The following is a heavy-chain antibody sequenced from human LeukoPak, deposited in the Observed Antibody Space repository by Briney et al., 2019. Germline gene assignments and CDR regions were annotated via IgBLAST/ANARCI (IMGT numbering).Heavy chain of an antibody. CDR3: ARRAGYSSSWYYFDY. D-gene: IGHD6-13*01. J-gene: IGHJ4*02. CDR2: IYPGDSDT. V-gene: IGHV5-51*01. Sequence: ETLSLTCTVSGGSISSYYWSWIRQPPGKGLEWIGIIYPGDSDTRYSPSFQGQVTISVDKSVSTAYMQWSSLKASDTAMYYCARRAGYSSSWYYFDYWGQGTLVTVSS. CDR1: GGSISSYY.